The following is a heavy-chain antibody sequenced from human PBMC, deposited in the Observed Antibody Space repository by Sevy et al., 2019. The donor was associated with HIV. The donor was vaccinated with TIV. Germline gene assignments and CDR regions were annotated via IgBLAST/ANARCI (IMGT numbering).Heavy chain of an antibody. CDR3: ARDGLTYGGMDV. Sequence: SQTLSLTCAISGDSVSSNNAAWNWIRQSPSRGLEWLGRTFYRSNWYNDYAVSVKGRITINPDTSKNQLSLQLTSVTPEDTAVYYCARDGLTYGGMDVWGQGPTVTVSS. CDR2: TFYRSNWYN. V-gene: IGHV6-1*01. CDR1: GDSVSSNNAA. D-gene: IGHD1-20*01. J-gene: IGHJ6*02.